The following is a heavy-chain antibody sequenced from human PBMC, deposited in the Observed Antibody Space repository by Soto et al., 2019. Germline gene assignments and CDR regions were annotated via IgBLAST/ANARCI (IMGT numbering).Heavy chain of an antibody. D-gene: IGHD2-21*02. V-gene: IGHV1-18*01. Sequence: GASVKVSCKASGYTFTSYGISWVRQAPGQGLEWMGWISAYNGNTNYAQKLQGRVTMTTDTSTSTTYMELRSLRSDDTAVYYCARVFRDRHYYHHGMDVWGKGSRVTVAS. CDR2: ISAYNGNT. J-gene: IGHJ6*04. CDR1: GYTFTSYG. CDR3: ARVFRDRHYYHHGMDV.